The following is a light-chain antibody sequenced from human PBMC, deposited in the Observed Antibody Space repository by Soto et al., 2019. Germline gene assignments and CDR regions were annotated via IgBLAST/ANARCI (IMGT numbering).Light chain of an antibody. CDR3: QQYNDWLT. Sequence: EIVMTQSPVTLSLSPGERATLSCRASQSVGSNLAWYQQKPGQAPRLLIYAASTRATGIPARFSGSASGTEFTLTISSLQSEDSAVYFCQQYNDWLTFGGGTKVQL. J-gene: IGKJ4*01. CDR2: AAS. V-gene: IGKV3-15*01. CDR1: QSVGSN.